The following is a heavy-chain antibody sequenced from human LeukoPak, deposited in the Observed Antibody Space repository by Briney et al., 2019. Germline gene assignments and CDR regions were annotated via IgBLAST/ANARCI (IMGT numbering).Heavy chain of an antibody. V-gene: IGHV1-18*04. CDR1: GYTFTLYG. Sequence: ASVNVPYEVSGYTFTLYGIIWERQAPGQGLEWMGWISAYNGNTNYAQKLQGRVTMTNDTSTRTAYMELRSLRSDDTAVYYWATDRGDLRRAGRAYGGEGTLVTVSS. CDR2: ISAYNGNT. D-gene: IGHD1-14*01. J-gene: IGHJ4*02. CDR3: ATDRGDLRRAGRAY.